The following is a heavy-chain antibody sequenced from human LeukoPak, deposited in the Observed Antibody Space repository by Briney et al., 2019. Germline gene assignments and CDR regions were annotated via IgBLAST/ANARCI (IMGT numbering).Heavy chain of an antibody. CDR2: IYYSGST. Sequence: SETLSLTCTVSGGSISSSSYYWGWIRQPPGKGLEWIGTIYYSGSTYYNPSLKSRVTISVDTSKNQFSLKLTSVTAADTGVYYCARGPTVTTDYWGQGTLVTVSS. V-gene: IGHV4-39*01. CDR1: GGSISSSSYY. J-gene: IGHJ4*02. CDR3: ARGPTVTTDY. D-gene: IGHD4-17*01.